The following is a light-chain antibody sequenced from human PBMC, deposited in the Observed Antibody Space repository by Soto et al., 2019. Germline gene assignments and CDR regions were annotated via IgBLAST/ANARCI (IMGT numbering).Light chain of an antibody. Sequence: DIPMNQSPSTLSASVGDRVTITCRASQSISSWLAWYQQKPGKAPKLLIYKASSLESGVPSRFSGSGSGTEFTLTISSLQPDDFATYYCQQYNSYSPWTFGQGTKLEIK. CDR3: QQYNSYSPWT. CDR2: KAS. J-gene: IGKJ2*02. CDR1: QSISSW. V-gene: IGKV1-5*03.